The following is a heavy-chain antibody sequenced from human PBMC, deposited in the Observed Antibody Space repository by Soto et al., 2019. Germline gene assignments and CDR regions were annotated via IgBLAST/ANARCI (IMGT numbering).Heavy chain of an antibody. CDR3: ARADYGPFDN. Sequence: EVQLLESGGGLVQPGGSLRLSCSASGFIFRNYNMHWVRQAPGKGLEYVSGISSNGGSTFYADSVKGRFSISRDNSKNTLHLQMGSLRPEDMGTYYCARADYGPFDNWGQGTLVAVSS. D-gene: IGHD4-17*01. V-gene: IGHV3-64*07. CDR1: GFIFRNYN. CDR2: ISSNGGST. J-gene: IGHJ4*02.